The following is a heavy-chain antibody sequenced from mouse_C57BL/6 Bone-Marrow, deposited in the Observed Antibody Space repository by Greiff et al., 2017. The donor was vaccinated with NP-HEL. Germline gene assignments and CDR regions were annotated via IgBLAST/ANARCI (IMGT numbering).Heavy chain of an antibody. Sequence: EVHLVESGGGLVQPGESLKLSCESNEYEFPSHDMSWVRKTPEKRLELVAAINSDGGSTYYPDTMERRFIISRDNTKKTLYLQMSSLRSEDTALYYCARLSHYYGSSSCAMDYWGQGTSVTVSS. J-gene: IGHJ4*01. CDR1: EYEFPSHD. CDR2: INSDGGST. D-gene: IGHD1-1*01. V-gene: IGHV5-2*01. CDR3: ARLSHYYGSSSCAMDY.